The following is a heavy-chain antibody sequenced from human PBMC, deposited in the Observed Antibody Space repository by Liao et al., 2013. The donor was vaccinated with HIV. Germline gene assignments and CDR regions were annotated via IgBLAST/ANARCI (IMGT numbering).Heavy chain of an antibody. CDR3: VRDPRRYSSSPEYYFDY. CDR2: IYYSGST. Sequence: QVQLQESGPGLVKPSETLSLTCTVSGGSFTSYYWTWIRQPPGKGLEWIGYIYYSGSTNYNPSLKSRVTISVDTSKNQFSLKLSSVTAADTAVYYCVRDPRRYSSSPEYYFDYWGQGTLVTVSS. D-gene: IGHD6-13*01. CDR1: GGSFTSYY. V-gene: IGHV4-59*01. J-gene: IGHJ4*02.